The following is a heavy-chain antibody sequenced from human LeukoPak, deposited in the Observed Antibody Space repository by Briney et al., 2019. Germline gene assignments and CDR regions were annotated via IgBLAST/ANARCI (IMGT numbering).Heavy chain of an antibody. CDR2: INAYNGNT. Sequence: ASVKVSCNASGYSFTICGISWVRQAPGQGLEWVGWINAYNGNTNYAQKLQSRVTMTTDTSTSTAYMELRSLRSDDTAVYYCARVFGAVAGMWDYWGQGTLVTVSS. D-gene: IGHD6-19*01. V-gene: IGHV1-18*01. J-gene: IGHJ4*02. CDR3: ARVFGAVAGMWDY. CDR1: GYSFTICG.